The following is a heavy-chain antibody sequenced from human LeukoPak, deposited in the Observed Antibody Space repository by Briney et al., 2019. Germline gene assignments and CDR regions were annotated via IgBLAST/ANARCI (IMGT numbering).Heavy chain of an antibody. CDR2: IYSGGST. CDR1: GFTVSSNY. Sequence: PGGSLRLSCAASGFTVSSNYMNWVRQAREKGLEWVSFIYSGGSTYYADSVKGRFTISRDNSKNTVYLQMNSLRVEDSAVYYCARDSETETGWYYYGMDVWGQGTTVTVSS. D-gene: IGHD1-1*01. CDR3: ARDSETETGWYYYGMDV. J-gene: IGHJ6*02. V-gene: IGHV3-53*01.